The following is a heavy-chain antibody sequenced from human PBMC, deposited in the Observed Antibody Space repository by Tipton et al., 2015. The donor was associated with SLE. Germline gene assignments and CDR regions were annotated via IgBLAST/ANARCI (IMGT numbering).Heavy chain of an antibody. CDR1: GGSFSGYY. CDR2: INHSGST. CDR3: ASRGYSGYLVDY. V-gene: IGHV4-34*01. J-gene: IGHJ4*02. D-gene: IGHD5-12*01. Sequence: GLVKPSETLSLTCAVYGGSFSGYYWSWIRQPPGKGLEWIGEINHSGSTNYNPSLKSRVTISVDTSKNQFSLKLSSVTAADTAVYYCASRGYSGYLVDYWGQGTLVTVSS.